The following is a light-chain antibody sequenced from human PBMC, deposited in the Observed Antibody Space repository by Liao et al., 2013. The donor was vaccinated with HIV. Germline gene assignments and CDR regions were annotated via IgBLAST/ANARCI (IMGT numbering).Light chain of an antibody. CDR1: NIGSQS. Sequence: SYELTQPPSVSVAPGKTATMTCGGNNIGSQSVHWYQQKPGQAPVLVIYYDNDRPSGIPERFSGSNSGNTATLTISRVEAGDEADYYCQVWDSSSDLVVFGGGTKLTVL. V-gene: IGLV3-21*04. CDR2: YDN. CDR3: QVWDSSSDLVV. J-gene: IGLJ2*01.